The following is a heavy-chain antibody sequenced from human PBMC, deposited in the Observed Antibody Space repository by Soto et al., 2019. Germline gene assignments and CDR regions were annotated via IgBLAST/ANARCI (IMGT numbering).Heavy chain of an antibody. CDR2: ITSSGTTV. CDR1: GFTFSSYS. CDR3: ARGSSNWAYYFDF. V-gene: IGHV3-48*01. Sequence: EVHLVESGGGLVQPGGSLRLSCAASGFTFSSYSLNWVRQAPGKGLEWVSYITSSGTTVYYADSVRGPFTISRDNAKNSLYLQMNSLRADDTAVYYCARGSSNWAYYFDFWGQGTLVTVSS. D-gene: IGHD6-13*01. J-gene: IGHJ4*02.